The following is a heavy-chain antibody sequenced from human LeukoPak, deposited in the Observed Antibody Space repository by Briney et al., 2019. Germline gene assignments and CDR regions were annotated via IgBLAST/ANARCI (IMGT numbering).Heavy chain of an antibody. CDR3: ARGTYVLRFLEWLFPLDY. J-gene: IGHJ4*02. D-gene: IGHD3-3*01. Sequence: GGSLRLSCAASGFTFSTYAMDWVRQAPGKGLEWVSYLSSSSSVIYHADSVKGRFTISRDNAKNSLYLQMNSLRAEDTAVYYCARGTYVLRFLEWLFPLDYWGQGTLVTVSS. CDR1: GFTFSTYA. CDR2: LSSSSSVI. V-gene: IGHV3-48*01.